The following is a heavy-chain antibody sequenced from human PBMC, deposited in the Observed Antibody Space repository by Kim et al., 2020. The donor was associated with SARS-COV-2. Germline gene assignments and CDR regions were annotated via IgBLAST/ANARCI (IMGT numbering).Heavy chain of an antibody. V-gene: IGHV1-8*01. Sequence: ASVKVSCKASGYTFTSYDINWVRQATGQGLEWMGWMNPNSGNTGYAQKFQGRVTMTRNTSISTAYMELSSLRSEDTAVYYCARGLRLGELSLFPYYYYYYGMDVWGKGTRVTVSS. CDR1: GYTFTSYD. CDR2: MNPNSGNT. J-gene: IGHJ6*04. CDR3: ARGLRLGELSLFPYYYYYYGMDV. D-gene: IGHD3-16*02.